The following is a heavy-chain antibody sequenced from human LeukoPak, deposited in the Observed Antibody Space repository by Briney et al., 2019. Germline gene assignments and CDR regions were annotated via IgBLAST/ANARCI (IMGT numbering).Heavy chain of an antibody. D-gene: IGHD5-24*01. J-gene: IGHJ4*02. CDR1: GFTFSSYS. CDR2: ISSSSSYI. CDR3: ARELEMATTGLDY. Sequence: GGSLRLSCAASGFTFSSYSMNWVRQAPGKGLEWVSSISSSSSYIYYADSVKGRFTISRDNAKNSLYLQMNSLRAEDTAVYHCARELEMATTGLDYWGQGTLVTVSS. V-gene: IGHV3-21*01.